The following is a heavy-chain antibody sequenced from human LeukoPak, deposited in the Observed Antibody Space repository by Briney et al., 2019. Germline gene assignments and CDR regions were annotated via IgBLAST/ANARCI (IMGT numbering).Heavy chain of an antibody. CDR1: GFTFSSYW. J-gene: IGHJ4*02. CDR3: ARVVPGPPVTTSHFDY. Sequence: GGSLRLSCAASGFTFSSYWMSWVRQAPGKGLEWVANIKQDGSEKYYVDSVKGRFTISRDNAKNSLYLQMNSLRAEDTAVYYCARVVPGPPVTTSHFDYWGQGTLVTVSS. V-gene: IGHV3-7*01. CDR2: IKQDGSEK. D-gene: IGHD4-17*01.